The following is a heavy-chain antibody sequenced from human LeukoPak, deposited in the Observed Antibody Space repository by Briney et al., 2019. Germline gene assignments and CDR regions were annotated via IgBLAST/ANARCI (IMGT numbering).Heavy chain of an antibody. CDR3: ARLITMVRGAHAFDI. CDR1: GGSISSYY. V-gene: IGHV4-59*12. Sequence: SETLSLTCTVSGGSISSYYWSWIRQPPGKGLEWIGYIYHSGSTYYNPSLKSRVTISVDRSKNQFSLKLSSVTAADTAVYYCARLITMVRGAHAFDIWGQGTMVTVSS. D-gene: IGHD3-10*01. CDR2: IYHSGST. J-gene: IGHJ3*02.